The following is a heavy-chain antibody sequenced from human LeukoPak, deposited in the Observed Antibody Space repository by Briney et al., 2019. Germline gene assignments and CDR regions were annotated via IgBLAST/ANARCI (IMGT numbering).Heavy chain of an antibody. Sequence: GGSLRLSCSASGFTFSDFSMNWVRQAPGKGLEWVAVISYDGSNKYYADSVKGRFTISRDNSKNTLYLQMNSLRAGDTAVYYCARDRTASDYWGQGTLVTVSS. CDR1: GFTFSDFS. CDR2: ISYDGSNK. D-gene: IGHD4-17*01. CDR3: ARDRTASDY. V-gene: IGHV3-30*03. J-gene: IGHJ4*02.